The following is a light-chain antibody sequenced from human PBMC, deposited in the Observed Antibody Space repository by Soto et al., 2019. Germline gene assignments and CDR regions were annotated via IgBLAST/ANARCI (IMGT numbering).Light chain of an antibody. V-gene: IGKV3-20*01. CDR3: QQFGSSIPHT. Sequence: IVMTQSPGTLSLSPGERATISCRASQVIGSRYLAWYHQKSGQAPRLLIYGASSRATGIPDRFSGSGSVTDFTLTISRLEPEDFGVYYCQQFGSSIPHTCGQGTKLEIK. J-gene: IGKJ2*01. CDR1: QVIGSRY. CDR2: GAS.